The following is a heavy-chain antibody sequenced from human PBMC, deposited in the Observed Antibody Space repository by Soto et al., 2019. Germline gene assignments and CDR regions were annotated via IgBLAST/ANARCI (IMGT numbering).Heavy chain of an antibody. J-gene: IGHJ4*02. V-gene: IGHV4-30-4*01. CDR1: GGSISSGDYY. D-gene: IGHD6-13*01. CDR3: AREGSSYPTANTKQIDY. CDR2: IYYSGST. Sequence: SETLSLTCTVSGGSISSGDYYWSWIRQPPGKGLEWIGYIYYSGSTYYNPSLKSRVTISVDTSKNQFSLKLSSVTAADTAVYYCAREGSSYPTANTKQIDYWGQGTLVTVSS.